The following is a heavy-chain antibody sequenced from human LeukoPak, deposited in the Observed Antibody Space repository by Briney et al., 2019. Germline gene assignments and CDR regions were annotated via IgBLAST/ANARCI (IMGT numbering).Heavy chain of an antibody. Sequence: GGTLRLSCAASGFTFSSYGMSWVRQAPGKGLEWVSAISGSGGSTYYADSVKGRFTISRDNSKNTLYLQMNSLRAEDTAVYYCARARIPNYHIAAAGTLDYWGQGTLVTVSS. D-gene: IGHD6-13*01. CDR3: ARARIPNYHIAAAGTLDY. CDR2: ISGSGGST. V-gene: IGHV3-23*01. J-gene: IGHJ4*02. CDR1: GFTFSSYG.